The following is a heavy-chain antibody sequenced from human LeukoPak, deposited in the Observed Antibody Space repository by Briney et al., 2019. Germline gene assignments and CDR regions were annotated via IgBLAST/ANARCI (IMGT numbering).Heavy chain of an antibody. D-gene: IGHD3-10*01. CDR1: GFTFSSYA. J-gene: IGHJ6*02. Sequence: GGSLRLSFAASGFTFSSYAMSWVRQAPGKGLEWVSAISGSGGSTYYADSVKGRFTISRDNSKNTLYLQMNSLRAEDTAVYYCAKSSVGSGGYYYCYGMDVWGQGTTVTVSS. V-gene: IGHV3-23*01. CDR2: ISGSGGST. CDR3: AKSSVGSGGYYYCYGMDV.